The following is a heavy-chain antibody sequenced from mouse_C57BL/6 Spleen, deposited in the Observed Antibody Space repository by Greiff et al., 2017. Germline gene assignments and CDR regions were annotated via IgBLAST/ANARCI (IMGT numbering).Heavy chain of an antibody. CDR1: GYTFTSYW. CDR2: IDPHSGGT. D-gene: IGHD2-12*01. CDR3: ARSCYGAYYFDY. Sequence: VQLQQPGAAFVKPGASVQLSCKASGYTFTSYWMHWVKQRPGRGLEWIGRIDPHSGGTMYNEKFKSKAKLTVDKPASTAYMPLSSLQSEDSAVYDCARSCYGAYYFDYWGQGTTLTVSA. J-gene: IGHJ2*01. V-gene: IGHV1-72*01.